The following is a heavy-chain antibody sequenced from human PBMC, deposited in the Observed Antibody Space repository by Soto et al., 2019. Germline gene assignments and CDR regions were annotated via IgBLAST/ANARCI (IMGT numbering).Heavy chain of an antibody. V-gene: IGHV3-30*18. D-gene: IGHD6-13*01. Sequence: GGSLRLSCAASGFTFSSYGMHWVRQAPGKGLEWVAVISYDGSNKYYADSEKGRFTISRDNSKNTLYLQMNSLRAEDTAVYYCAKDIVVGAGTPHYYYYGMDVWGQGTTVTVSS. J-gene: IGHJ6*02. CDR1: GFTFSSYG. CDR3: AKDIVVGAGTPHYYYYGMDV. CDR2: ISYDGSNK.